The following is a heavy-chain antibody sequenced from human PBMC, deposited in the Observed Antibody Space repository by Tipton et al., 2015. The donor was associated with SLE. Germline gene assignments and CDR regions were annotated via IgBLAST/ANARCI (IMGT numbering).Heavy chain of an antibody. CDR3: ARDLPPGISVADLGGCFDP. D-gene: IGHD6-19*01. V-gene: IGHV3-23*01. CDR1: GFTFSSYA. J-gene: IGHJ5*02. CDR2: ISGSGGST. Sequence: SLRLSCAASGFTFSSYAMSWVRQAPGNGLEWVSAISGSGGSTYYADSVKGRFTISRDNAKNSLYLQMNSLRAEDTAIYYCARDLPPGISVADLGGCFDPWGQGTLVTVSS.